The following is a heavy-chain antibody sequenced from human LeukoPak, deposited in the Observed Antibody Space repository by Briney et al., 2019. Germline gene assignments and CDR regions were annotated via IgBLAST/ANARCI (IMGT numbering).Heavy chain of an antibody. D-gene: IGHD3-10*01. CDR1: GYTFTSYY. J-gene: IGHJ4*02. CDR3: ARDILPSYGSGSYYNDGLDY. CDR2: INPSGGST. Sequence: ASVKVSCKASGYTFTSYYMHWVRLAPGQGLEWMGIINPSGGSTSYAQKFQGRVTMTRDTSTSTVYMELSSLRSEDTAVYYCARDILPSYGSGSYYNDGLDYWGQGTLVTVSS. V-gene: IGHV1-46*01.